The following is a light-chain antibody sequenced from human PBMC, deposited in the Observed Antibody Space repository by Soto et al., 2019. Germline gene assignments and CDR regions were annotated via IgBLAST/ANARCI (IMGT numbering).Light chain of an antibody. V-gene: IGKV1-5*03. CDR1: QSISSW. Sequence: DIKMTQSPSTLSASVGDRVIITCRGSQSISSWLAWYQQKPGKAPNLLIYKASTLKSGVPSRFSGSGSGTEFTLTISSLQPDDFATYYCQQYYTASWTFGQGTKVEIK. CDR2: KAS. J-gene: IGKJ1*01. CDR3: QQYYTASWT.